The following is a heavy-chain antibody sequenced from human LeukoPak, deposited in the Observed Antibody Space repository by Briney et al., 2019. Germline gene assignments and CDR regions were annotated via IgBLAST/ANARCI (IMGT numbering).Heavy chain of an antibody. Sequence: PGGSLRLSCAASGFTFSSYAMHWVRQAPGKGLEWVAVISFDGGNKYYADSVKGRFTNSRDNSKNTLYLQMNSLRPEDTAVYYCARDGVQQWLSYYFEYWGQGTLVTVSS. J-gene: IGHJ4*02. D-gene: IGHD5-18*01. CDR2: ISFDGGNK. CDR1: GFTFSSYA. CDR3: ARDGVQQWLSYYFEY. V-gene: IGHV3-30*04.